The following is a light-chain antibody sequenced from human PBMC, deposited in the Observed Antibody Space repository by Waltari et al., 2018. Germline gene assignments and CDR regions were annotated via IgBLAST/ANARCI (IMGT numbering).Light chain of an antibody. V-gene: IGKV3-20*01. J-gene: IGKJ1*01. Sequence: EIVLTQSPGTLSLSPGERATLSCRASQSVSRVLAWYQQKPGQAPRLLIYGASNRATGIPDMFSGSGSGTDFSLTISRLEPEDFAVYYCQHYVRLPVTFGQGTKVEIK. CDR2: GAS. CDR1: QSVSRV. CDR3: QHYVRLPVT.